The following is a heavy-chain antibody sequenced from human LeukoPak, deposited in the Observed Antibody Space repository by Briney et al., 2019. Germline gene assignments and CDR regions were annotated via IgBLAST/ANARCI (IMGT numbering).Heavy chain of an antibody. CDR3: AREAGATDAFDI. CDR1: GGTFSSYA. J-gene: IGHJ3*02. D-gene: IGHD1-26*01. Sequence: GASVKVSCKASGGTFSSYALTWVRQAPGQGLEWMGGIIPIFGSPNYAQKFQGRVTITADESTGTAYMELSSLRSEDTAVYYCAREAGATDAFDIWGQGTMVTVSS. CDR2: IIPIFGSP. V-gene: IGHV1-69*13.